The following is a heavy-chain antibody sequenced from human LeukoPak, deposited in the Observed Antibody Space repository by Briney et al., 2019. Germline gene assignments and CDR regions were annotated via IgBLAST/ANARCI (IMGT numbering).Heavy chain of an antibody. D-gene: IGHD3-3*01. CDR1: GGSLSGSY. CDR3: ARGRPRYDFWSGYYHYFDY. Sequence: KSSETLSLTCAVYGGSLSGSYWSWIRQPPGKGLEWIGEINHSGSANYNPSLKSRVTLSIDKSKNQFSLKLSSVTAADTAVYYCARGRPRYDFWSGYYHYFDYWGQGTLVTVSS. J-gene: IGHJ4*02. CDR2: INHSGSA. V-gene: IGHV4-34*01.